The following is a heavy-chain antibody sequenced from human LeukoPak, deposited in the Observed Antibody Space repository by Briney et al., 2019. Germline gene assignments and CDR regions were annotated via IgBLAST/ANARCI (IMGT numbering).Heavy chain of an antibody. CDR3: ARVDNSIAGAANH. CDR2: MNPNSGST. J-gene: IGHJ4*02. CDR1: GYIFTSYS. Sequence: ASVKVSCKASGYIFTSYSINWVRQATGQGLEWMGWMNPNSGSTGYAQKFQGRVTMTRNPSISTAYMELNSLRSEDTAVYYCARVDNSIAGAANHWGQGTLVTVSS. D-gene: IGHD6-13*01. V-gene: IGHV1-8*01.